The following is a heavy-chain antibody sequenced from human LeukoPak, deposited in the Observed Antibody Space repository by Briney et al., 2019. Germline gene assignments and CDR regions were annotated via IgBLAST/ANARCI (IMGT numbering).Heavy chain of an antibody. D-gene: IGHD4-17*01. CDR2: ISGSGGST. J-gene: IGHJ4*02. CDR1: GFTLSNAW. Sequence: GGSLRLSCAASGFTLSNAWMSWVRQAPGKGLEWVSAISGSGGSTYYADSVKGRFTISRDNSKNTPYLQMNSLRAEDTAVYYCAKGGNYGDYFDYWGQGTLVTVSS. V-gene: IGHV3-23*01. CDR3: AKGGNYGDYFDY.